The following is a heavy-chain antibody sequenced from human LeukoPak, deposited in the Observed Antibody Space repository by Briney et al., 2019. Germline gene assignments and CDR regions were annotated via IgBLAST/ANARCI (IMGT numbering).Heavy chain of an antibody. J-gene: IGHJ3*02. D-gene: IGHD1-26*01. CDR2: IKQDGSEK. CDR1: GFTFGTHA. V-gene: IGHV3-7*01. CDR3: ARVSGGTNGDAFDI. Sequence: GGSLRLSCVASGFTFGTHAMSWVRQAPGKGLEWVANIKQDGSEKYYVDSVKGRFTISRDNAKNSLYLQMNSLRAEDTAVYYCARVSGGTNGDAFDIWGQGTMVTVSS.